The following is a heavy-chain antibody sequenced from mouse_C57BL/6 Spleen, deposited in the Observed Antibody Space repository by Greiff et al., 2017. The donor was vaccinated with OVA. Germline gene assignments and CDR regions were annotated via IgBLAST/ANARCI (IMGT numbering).Heavy chain of an antibody. CDR1: GYSFTDYN. CDR2: INPNYGTT. CDR3: ARSTTVVAKDAMDY. V-gene: IGHV1-39*01. D-gene: IGHD1-1*01. Sequence: QLQESGPELVKPGASVKISCKASGYSFTDYNMNWVKQSNGKSLEWIGVINPNYGTTSYNQKFKGKATLTVDQSSSTAYMQLNSLTSEDSAVYYCARSTTVVAKDAMDYWGQGTSVTVSS. J-gene: IGHJ4*01.